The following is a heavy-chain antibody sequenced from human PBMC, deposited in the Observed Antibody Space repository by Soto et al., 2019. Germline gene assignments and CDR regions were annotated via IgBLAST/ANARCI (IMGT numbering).Heavy chain of an antibody. Sequence: GGSLRLSCAASGFTFSSYSMNWVRQAPGKGLEWVSSISSSSSYIYYADSVKGRFTISRDNAKNSLYLQMNSLRAEDTAVYYCARDLGYYDSSGYLDYWGQGTLVTVSS. V-gene: IGHV3-21*01. D-gene: IGHD3-22*01. CDR3: ARDLGYYDSSGYLDY. J-gene: IGHJ4*02. CDR2: ISSSSSYI. CDR1: GFTFSSYS.